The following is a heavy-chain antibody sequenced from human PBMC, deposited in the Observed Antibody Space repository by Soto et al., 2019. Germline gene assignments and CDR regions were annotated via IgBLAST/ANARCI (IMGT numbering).Heavy chain of an antibody. CDR1: GYTFTRSG. Sequence: XSVKVSCKASGYTFTRSGISLVRHTPGQGLEWMGWISAYNGNTNYAQKLQGRVTMTTDTSTSTAYMELRSLRSEDTAVYYCARDDNWNNYYYYGMDVWGQGTTVTVSS. CDR2: ISAYNGNT. J-gene: IGHJ6*02. V-gene: IGHV1-18*01. CDR3: ARDDNWNNYYYYGMDV. D-gene: IGHD1-1*01.